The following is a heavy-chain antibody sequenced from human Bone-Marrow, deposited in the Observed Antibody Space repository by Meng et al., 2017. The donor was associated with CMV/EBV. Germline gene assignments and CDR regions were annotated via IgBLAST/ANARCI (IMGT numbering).Heavy chain of an antibody. CDR1: GFTFSSYS. CDR3: ARDRGELVGAPVV. V-gene: IGHV3-21*01. D-gene: IGHD1-26*01. CDR2: ISSSSSYI. Sequence: GGSLRLSCAASGFTFSSYSMNWVRQVPGKGLEWVSSISSSSSYIYYADSVKGRFTISRDNAKNSLYLQMNSLRAEDTAVYYCARDRGELVGAPVVWGQGTLVTVSS. J-gene: IGHJ4*02.